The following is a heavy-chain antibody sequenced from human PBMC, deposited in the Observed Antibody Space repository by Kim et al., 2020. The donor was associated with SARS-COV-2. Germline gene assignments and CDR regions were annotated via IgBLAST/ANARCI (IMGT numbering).Heavy chain of an antibody. V-gene: IGHV4-4*07. Sequence: SETLSLTCTVSGGSISSYYWSWIRQPAGKGLEWIGRIYTSGSTNYNPSLKSRVTMSVDTSKNQFSLKLSSVTAADTAVYYCARSGDVWVSYLYSEGYFDHWGQGPLVTVPS. CDR1: GGSISSYY. J-gene: IGHJ4*02. D-gene: IGHD3-16*02. CDR2: IYTSGST. CDR3: ARSGDVWVSYLYSEGYFDH.